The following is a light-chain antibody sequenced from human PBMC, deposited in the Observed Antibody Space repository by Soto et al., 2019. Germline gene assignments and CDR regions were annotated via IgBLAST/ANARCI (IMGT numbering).Light chain of an antibody. Sequence: IQMTQSPSSLSASVGDSVTVTCRASQSINIYLNWYHQKPGKAPTLLIYGASSLQSGFPSRFTGGGSRTDFTPTISSLHPEDFATYYCQQSYISPYPFGKGTKLEIK. V-gene: IGKV1-39*01. J-gene: IGKJ2*01. CDR2: GAS. CDR1: QSINIY. CDR3: QQSYISPYP.